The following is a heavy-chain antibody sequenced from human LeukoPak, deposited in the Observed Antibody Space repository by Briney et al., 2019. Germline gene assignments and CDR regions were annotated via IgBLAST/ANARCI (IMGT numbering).Heavy chain of an antibody. V-gene: IGHV1-2*02. D-gene: IGHD4-11*01. Sequence: GASVKVSCKASGYTFTGYYMHWVRQAPGQGLEWMGWINPNSGGTNYAQKFQGRVTMTRDTSISTAYMELSRLRSDDTAVYYCARIRDPTVTREGVDFDYWGQGTLVTVSS. J-gene: IGHJ4*02. CDR3: ARIRDPTVTREGVDFDY. CDR2: INPNSGGT. CDR1: GYTFTGYY.